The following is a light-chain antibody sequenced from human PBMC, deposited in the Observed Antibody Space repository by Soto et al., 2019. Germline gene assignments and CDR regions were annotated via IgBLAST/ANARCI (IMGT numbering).Light chain of an antibody. V-gene: IGKV3-15*01. CDR3: QQYNNWPPWT. CDR1: QSVRSN. Sequence: EIVMTQSPATLSVSPGERATLSCRASQSVRSNLAWYQQKPGQAPRLLIYGASTRATGIPARFGGSGSGTEFTLTISSLQSEDFAISYCQQYNNWPPWTFGQGTKVEIK. J-gene: IGKJ1*01. CDR2: GAS.